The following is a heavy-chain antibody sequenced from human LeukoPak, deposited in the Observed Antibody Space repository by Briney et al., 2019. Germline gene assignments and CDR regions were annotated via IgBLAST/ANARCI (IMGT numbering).Heavy chain of an antibody. Sequence: GGSLRLSCAASGFTFDDYAMHWVRQAPGKGLEWVSGISWNSGSIGYADSVKGRFTISRDNAKNSLYLQMNSLRAEDTALYYCARAQFSNYDILTGYQYWGQGTLVTVSS. CDR1: GFTFDDYA. CDR2: ISWNSGSI. CDR3: ARAQFSNYDILTGYQY. V-gene: IGHV3-9*01. J-gene: IGHJ4*02. D-gene: IGHD3-9*01.